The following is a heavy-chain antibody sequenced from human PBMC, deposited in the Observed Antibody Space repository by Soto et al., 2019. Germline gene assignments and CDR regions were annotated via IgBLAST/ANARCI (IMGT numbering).Heavy chain of an antibody. CDR3: AXXXXXXXWSGYHLSHFDY. CDR2: MNPNSGNT. CDR1: GYTFTSYD. Sequence: QVQLVQSGAEVKKPGASVKVSCKASGYTFTSYDINWVRQATGQGLEWMGWMNPNSGNTGYAQKFQGRVTMTRNTSISTAYMELSSLRSEDTAVYYCAXXXXXXXWSGYHLSHFDYWGQGTLVTVSS. D-gene: IGHD3-3*01. J-gene: IGHJ4*02. V-gene: IGHV1-8*01.